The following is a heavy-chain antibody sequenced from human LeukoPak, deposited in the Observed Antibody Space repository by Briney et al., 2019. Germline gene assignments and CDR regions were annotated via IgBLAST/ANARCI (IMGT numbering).Heavy chain of an antibody. CDR3: AKAVGSIVVVVAAWDY. J-gene: IGHJ4*02. CDR2: ISGSGGST. V-gene: IGHV3-23*01. D-gene: IGHD2-15*01. CDR1: GFTFSSYA. Sequence: GGSLRLSCAASGFTFSSYAMSWVRQAPGKGLEWVSAISGSGGSTYYADSVKGRFTISRDNSKNTLYLQMNSLRAEDTAVYYCAKAVGSIVVVVAAWDYWGQGTLVTVSS.